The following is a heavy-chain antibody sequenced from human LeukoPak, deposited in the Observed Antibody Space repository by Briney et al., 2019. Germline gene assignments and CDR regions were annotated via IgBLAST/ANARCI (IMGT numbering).Heavy chain of an antibody. V-gene: IGHV1-2*02. CDR3: ASLFYNSYGSDY. CDR2: INPNSGGT. CDR1: GYTFTGYY. J-gene: IGHJ4*02. D-gene: IGHD5-18*01. Sequence: GASVKVSCKASGYTFTGYYMHWVRQAPGQGLEWMGWINPNSGGTNYAQKFQGRVTMTRDMSTSTVYMELSSLRSEDTAVYYCASLFYNSYGSDYWGQGTLVTVSS.